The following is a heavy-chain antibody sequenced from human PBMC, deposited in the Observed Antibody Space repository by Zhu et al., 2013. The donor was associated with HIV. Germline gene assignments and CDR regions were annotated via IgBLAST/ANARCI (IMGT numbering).Heavy chain of an antibody. CDR3: ARGEANWGPKVGLDI. D-gene: IGHD7-27*01. Sequence: QVQLVQSGAEVKKPGASVKVSCKASGYMFAGYYIHWVRQAPGQGLEWMGWINPNSGGTNYAQKFQGRVTTTRDTSISTAYMELIRLRSDDTAVYYCARGEANWGPKVGLDIWGQGTMVT. V-gene: IGHV1-2*02. J-gene: IGHJ3*02. CDR1: GYMFAGYY. CDR2: INPNSGGT.